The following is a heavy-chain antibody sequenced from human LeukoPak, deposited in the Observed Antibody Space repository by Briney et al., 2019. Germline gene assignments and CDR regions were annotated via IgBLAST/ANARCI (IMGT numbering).Heavy chain of an antibody. CDR1: GGPISIYY. Sequence: PSETLSLTYTVSGGPISIYYRSWVRHPPGKGLEWIGYIYYSGSTNYNPSLKSRVTISVDTSKNQFSLKLSSVTAADTAVYYCATDIDPATAAHFDYWGQGTLVTVSS. CDR3: ATDIDPATAAHFDY. CDR2: IYYSGST. D-gene: IGHD2-21*02. V-gene: IGHV4-59*01. J-gene: IGHJ4*02.